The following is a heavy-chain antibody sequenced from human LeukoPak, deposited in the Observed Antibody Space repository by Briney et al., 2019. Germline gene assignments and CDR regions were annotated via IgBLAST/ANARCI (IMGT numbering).Heavy chain of an antibody. D-gene: IGHD3-22*01. J-gene: IGHJ4*02. V-gene: IGHV4-34*01. CDR3: ARAQTYYLDNNGYEVVDY. Sequence: SETLSLTCAVYGGSFSGYYWSWIRQPPGKGLEWIGEINHSGSTNYNPSLKSRVTISVDTSKNQFSLKLRSVTAADTAVYYCARAQTYYLDNNGYEVVDYWGQGTLVTVSS. CDR1: GGSFSGYY. CDR2: INHSGST.